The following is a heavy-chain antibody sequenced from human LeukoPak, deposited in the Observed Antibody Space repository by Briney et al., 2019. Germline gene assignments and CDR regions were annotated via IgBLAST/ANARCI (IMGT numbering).Heavy chain of an antibody. D-gene: IGHD2-15*01. Sequence: RVASVKVSCKASGYTFTSYGISWVRQAPGQGLERMGWISAYNGNTNYAQILQGRVTMTTDTSTSTAYMELRSLRSDDTAVYYCARAGIVVVVAATTDAFDIWGQGTMVTVSS. V-gene: IGHV1-18*04. CDR1: GYTFTSYG. CDR2: ISAYNGNT. J-gene: IGHJ3*02. CDR3: ARAGIVVVVAATTDAFDI.